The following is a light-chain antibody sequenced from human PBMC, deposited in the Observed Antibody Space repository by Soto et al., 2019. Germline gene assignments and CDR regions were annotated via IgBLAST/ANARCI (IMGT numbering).Light chain of an antibody. CDR3: QQSFSTPPT. Sequence: DIHMTQSPSSLSASVGDRVTITCRASQSISSYLNWYQQKPGKAPKLLIYAASSLQSGVPSSFSGSGSGTDFTLTINSLQPEDFASYYCQQSFSTPPTFGGGTRGDIK. CDR2: AAS. CDR1: QSISSY. J-gene: IGKJ4*02. V-gene: IGKV1-39*01.